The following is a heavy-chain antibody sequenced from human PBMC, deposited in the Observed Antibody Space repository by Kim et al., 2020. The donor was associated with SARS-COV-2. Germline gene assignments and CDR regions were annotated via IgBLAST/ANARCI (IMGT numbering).Heavy chain of an antibody. J-gene: IGHJ5*02. D-gene: IGHD3-3*01. CDR2: INTNTGNP. V-gene: IGHV7-4-1*02. CDR3: ARVRGTLFGVVIIGGCFDP. Sequence: ASVKVSCKASGYTFASYSMNWVRQAPGQGLEWMGWINTNTGNPTYAQDFTGRVAFSLDTSVSTAYLQISSLKAEDTAVYYCARVRGTLFGVVIIGGCFDPWGQGNLVPVSS. CDR1: GYTFASYS.